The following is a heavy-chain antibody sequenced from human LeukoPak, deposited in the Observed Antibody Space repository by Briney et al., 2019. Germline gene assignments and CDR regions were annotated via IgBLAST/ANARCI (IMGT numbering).Heavy chain of an antibody. CDR1: GGTFSSYA. D-gene: IGHD3-22*01. CDR3: ARDASVLDYYDSSGYHFHY. Sequence: GASVRVSCKASGGTFSSYAISWVRQAPGQGLEWMGRIIPILGIANYAQKFQGRVTITADKSTSTAYMELMSLRSEDTAVYYCARDASVLDYYDSSGYHFHYWGQGTLATVSS. V-gene: IGHV1-69*04. J-gene: IGHJ4*02. CDR2: IIPILGIA.